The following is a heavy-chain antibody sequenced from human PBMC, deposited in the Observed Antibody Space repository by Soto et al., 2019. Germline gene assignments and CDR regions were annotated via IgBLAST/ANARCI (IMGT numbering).Heavy chain of an antibody. V-gene: IGHV4-34*01. D-gene: IGHD6-19*01. J-gene: IGHJ4*02. CDR1: GASFSGYY. Sequence: QVRLQQWGAGLLKPSETLSLTCAIYGASFSGYYWSWIRQPPGKGLEWIGEINHSGSTIYNPSLKSRVTVSVDTSKNQFPLNLSSVTAADTAVYYCARGPPRSLYSSGWYNYWGQGTLVSVSS. CDR3: ARGPPRSLYSSGWYNY. CDR2: INHSGST.